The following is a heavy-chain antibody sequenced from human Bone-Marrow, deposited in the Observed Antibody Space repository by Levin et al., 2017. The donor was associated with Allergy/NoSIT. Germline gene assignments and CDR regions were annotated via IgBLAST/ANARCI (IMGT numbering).Heavy chain of an antibody. Sequence: LSGGSLRLSCAASGFTFSSYWMSWVRQAPGKGLEWVANIKQDGSEKYYVDSVKGRFTISRDNAKNSLYLQMNSLRAEDTAVYYCATHGYSGSSQTHFDYWGQGTLVTVSS. CDR1: GFTFSSYW. J-gene: IGHJ4*02. V-gene: IGHV3-7*01. D-gene: IGHD1-26*01. CDR2: IKQDGSEK. CDR3: ATHGYSGSSQTHFDY.